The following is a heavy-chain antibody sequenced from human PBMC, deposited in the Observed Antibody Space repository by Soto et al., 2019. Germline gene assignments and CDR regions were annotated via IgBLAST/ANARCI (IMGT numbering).Heavy chain of an antibody. CDR2: IYYSGST. CDR1: GGSISSGDYY. V-gene: IGHV4-30-4*01. CDR3: ARAPTVTEIRFDY. J-gene: IGHJ4*02. D-gene: IGHD4-17*01. Sequence: QAQLQESGPGLVKPSQTLSLTCTVSGGSISSGDYYWSWIRQPPGKGLEGIGYIYYSGSTYYNPYLKSRVTISVDTSKNPYSLKLSSVTAADTAVYYCARAPTVTEIRFDYWGQGTLVTVSS.